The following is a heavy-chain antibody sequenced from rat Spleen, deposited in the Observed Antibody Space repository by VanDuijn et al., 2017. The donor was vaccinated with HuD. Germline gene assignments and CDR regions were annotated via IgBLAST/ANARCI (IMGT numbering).Heavy chain of an antibody. CDR1: GFTFSHYD. CDR3: ARHGGLRNWFAY. CDR2: ISTSGDNT. D-gene: IGHD1-11*01. V-gene: IGHV5-25*01. Sequence: EVHLVESGGGLVQPGRSLKLSCVVSGFTFSHYDMAWVRQAPTKGLEWVASISTSGDNTYYRDSVKGRFTVSRDDAKSTLYLQMDSLRSEDTATYYCARHGGLRNWFAYWGQGTLVTVSS. J-gene: IGHJ3*01.